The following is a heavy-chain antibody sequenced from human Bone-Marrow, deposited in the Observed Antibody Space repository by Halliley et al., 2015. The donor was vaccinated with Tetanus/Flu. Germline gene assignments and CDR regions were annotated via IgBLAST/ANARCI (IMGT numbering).Heavy chain of an antibody. J-gene: IGHJ4*02. CDR3: ARDGLQAFDY. CDR2: IFYSGST. CDR1: GGSISSGGYL. V-gene: IGHV4-31*03. Sequence: TLSLTCSVSGGSISSGGYLWSWIRPHPGKGLEWIGYIFYSGSTYYNPSLRSRVTISLETSKNQFSLKLSSVTAADTAVYYCARDGLQAFDYWGQGTLVTVPS.